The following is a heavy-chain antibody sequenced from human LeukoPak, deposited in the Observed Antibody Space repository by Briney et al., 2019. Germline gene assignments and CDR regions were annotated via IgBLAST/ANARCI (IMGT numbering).Heavy chain of an antibody. D-gene: IGHD3-16*02. V-gene: IGHV2-5*02. CDR1: GFSLSTSGVG. CDR2: IYWDDDK. Sequence: KESGPTLVEPTQTLTLTCTFSGFSLSTSGVGVGWIRQPPGKALEWLALIYWDDDKRYSPSLKSRPTITKDTSKNQVVPTMTNMDPVDTATYYCAHSRPLELSPYYFDYWGQGTLVTVSS. CDR3: AHSRPLELSPYYFDY. J-gene: IGHJ4*02.